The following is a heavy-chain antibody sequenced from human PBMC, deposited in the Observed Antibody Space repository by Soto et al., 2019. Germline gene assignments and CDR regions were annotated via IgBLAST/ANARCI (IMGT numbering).Heavy chain of an antibody. V-gene: IGHV1-18*01. CDR3: ARAVRGVVNWFDP. CDR2: IATYNSNR. D-gene: IGHD3-10*01. CDR1: GDSFTNFG. J-gene: IGHJ5*02. Sequence: HLVQSGPEVKKPGASITVSCKTSGDSFTNFGLSWVRQAPGQGLEWMGWIATYNSNRNYAQKFQGRLTLTTDTSTSTAYTELKYLGADDTAVYYCARAVRGVVNWFDPWGQGTLVTVSS.